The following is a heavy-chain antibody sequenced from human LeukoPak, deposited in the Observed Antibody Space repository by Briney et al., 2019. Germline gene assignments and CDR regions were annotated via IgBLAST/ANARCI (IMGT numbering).Heavy chain of an antibody. CDR3: ARDSSFGYCSSTSCLRGFAFDI. Sequence: ASVKVSCKVSGCTLTELSMHWVRQAPGKGLEWMGGFDPEDGETIYAQKFQGRVTMTEDTSTDTAYMELSSLRSEDTAVYYCARDSSFGYCSSTSCLRGFAFDIWGQGTMVTVSS. J-gene: IGHJ3*02. V-gene: IGHV1-24*01. CDR1: GCTLTELS. D-gene: IGHD2-2*01. CDR2: FDPEDGET.